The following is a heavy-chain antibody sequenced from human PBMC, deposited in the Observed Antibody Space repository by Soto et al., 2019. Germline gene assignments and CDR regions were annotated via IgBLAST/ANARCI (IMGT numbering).Heavy chain of an antibody. Sequence: GGSLRLSCAASGFTFSSYDMHWVRQATGKGLEWVSAIGTAGDTYYPGSVKGRFTISRENAKNSMYLQMNSLRAGDTAVDYCARGAATGGSWYFDYWGQGTLVTVSS. D-gene: IGHD2-15*01. J-gene: IGHJ4*02. V-gene: IGHV3-13*01. CDR2: IGTAGDT. CDR1: GFTFSSYD. CDR3: ARGAATGGSWYFDY.